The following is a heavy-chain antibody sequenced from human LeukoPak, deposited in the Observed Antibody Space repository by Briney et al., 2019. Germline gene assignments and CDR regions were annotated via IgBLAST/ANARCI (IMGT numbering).Heavy chain of an antibody. CDR3: ARHRGMTTVDPFDAFDI. J-gene: IGHJ3*02. CDR1: GGSISSYY. D-gene: IGHD4-11*01. CDR2: IYTSGST. Sequence: SETLSLTCTVSGGSISSYYWSWIRQPAGKGLEWIGRIYTSGSTNYNPSLKSRVTMSVDTSKNQFSLKLSSVTAADTAVYYCARHRGMTTVDPFDAFDIWGQGTMVTVSS. V-gene: IGHV4-4*07.